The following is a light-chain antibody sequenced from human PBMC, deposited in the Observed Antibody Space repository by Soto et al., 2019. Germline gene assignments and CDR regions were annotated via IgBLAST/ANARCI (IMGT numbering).Light chain of an antibody. CDR2: GAS. Sequence: EIVLTQSPGTLSLSPGERATLSCRASQSVSSSYLAWYQQKPGQAPRLLIYGASSSATGIPDRFSGSGSGTDFTLTISSLEPEDCAVYYCQQYSSSPRTFGQGTKVEIK. CDR1: QSVSSSY. J-gene: IGKJ1*01. CDR3: QQYSSSPRT. V-gene: IGKV3-20*01.